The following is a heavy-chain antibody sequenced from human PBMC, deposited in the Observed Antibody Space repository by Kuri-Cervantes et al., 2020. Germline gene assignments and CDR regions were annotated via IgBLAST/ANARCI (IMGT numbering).Heavy chain of an antibody. D-gene: IGHD6-13*01. CDR2: ISYDGNNK. J-gene: IGHJ4*02. CDR3: ARDHSRTWFLHFDY. CDR1: GFTFDDYA. V-gene: IGHV3-30*03. Sequence: GGSLRLSCAASGFTFDDYAMHWVRQAPGKGLEWVAVISYDGNNKYYADSVKGRFTMSRDNSKNTLYLQMDSLRAEDTAVYYCARDHSRTWFLHFDYWGQGTLVTVSS.